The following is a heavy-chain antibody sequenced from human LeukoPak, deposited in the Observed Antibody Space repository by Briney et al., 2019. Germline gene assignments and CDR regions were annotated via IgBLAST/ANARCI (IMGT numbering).Heavy chain of an antibody. J-gene: IGHJ5*02. D-gene: IGHD7-27*01. CDR1: GFTFSSYW. CDR2: IKQDGSEK. CDR3: ARDFPTGEHH. V-gene: IGHV3-7*05. Sequence: GGSLRLSCAASGFTFSSYWMSWVRQAPGKGLEWVANIKQDGSEKRYVDSEKGRFTISRDNAKNSLFLQMNSLRTEDTAVYYCARDFPTGEHHWGQGTLVTVSS.